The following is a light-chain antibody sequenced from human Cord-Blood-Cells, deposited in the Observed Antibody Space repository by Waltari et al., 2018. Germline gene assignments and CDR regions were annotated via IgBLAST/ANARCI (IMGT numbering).Light chain of an antibody. Sequence: DIPMTPSPSSLSASVGDRVTITCRASQSISSYLNWYQQKPGKAPKLLIYAASSLQSGVPSRFSGSGSGTDFTLTISSLQPKDFATYYCQQSYSTPFTFGPGTKVDIK. CDR2: AAS. J-gene: IGKJ3*01. CDR3: QQSYSTPFT. V-gene: IGKV1-39*01. CDR1: QSISSY.